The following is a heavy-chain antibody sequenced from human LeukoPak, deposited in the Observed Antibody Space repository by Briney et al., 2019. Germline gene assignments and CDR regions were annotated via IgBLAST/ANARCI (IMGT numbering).Heavy chain of an antibody. D-gene: IGHD6-19*01. J-gene: IGHJ4*02. CDR2: INPNSGGT. CDR3: PRDQDSDWFEN. CDR1: GYTFTDYY. V-gene: IGHV1-2*02. Sequence: ASVKVSCKASGYTFTDYYIHWVRQAPGQGLEWLGWINPNSGGTDYAQKFQGRVTMTRDTSISTAYMELSRLRSDDTAVYYCPRDQDSDWFENWGQGTLVTVSS.